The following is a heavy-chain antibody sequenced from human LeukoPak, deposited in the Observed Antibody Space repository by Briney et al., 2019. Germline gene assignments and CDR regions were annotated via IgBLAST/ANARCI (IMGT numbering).Heavy chain of an antibody. CDR1: GGSISSGGYY. D-gene: IGHD2-2*01. CDR2: IYYSGST. Sequence: PSETLSLTCTVSGGSISSGGYYWSWIRQHPGKGLEWIGYIYYSGSTYYNPSLKSRVTISVDTSKNQFSLKLSSVTAADTAVYYCARDGRKVPAATRYNWFDPWGQGTLVTVSS. CDR3: ARDGRKVPAATRYNWFDP. V-gene: IGHV4-31*03. J-gene: IGHJ5*02.